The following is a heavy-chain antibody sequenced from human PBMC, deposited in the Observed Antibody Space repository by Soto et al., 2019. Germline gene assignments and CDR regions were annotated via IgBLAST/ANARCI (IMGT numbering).Heavy chain of an antibody. CDR3: ARWEYYYNGMDV. CDR2: IYYTGIT. V-gene: IGHV4-59*08. D-gene: IGHD1-26*01. CDR1: GGSISTYY. J-gene: IGHJ6*02. Sequence: SETLSLTCPVSGGSISTYYWIWIRQPPGKGLEWIGYIYYTGITNYNPSLKSRVTISVDTSKNQFSLKLRSVTAADTAVYYCARWEYYYNGMDVWGQGTTVTVSS.